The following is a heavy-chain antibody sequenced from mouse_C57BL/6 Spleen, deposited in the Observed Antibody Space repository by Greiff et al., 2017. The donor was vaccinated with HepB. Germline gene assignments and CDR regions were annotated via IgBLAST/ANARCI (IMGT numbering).Heavy chain of an antibody. CDR1: GFTFSDYG. CDR2: ISSGSSTS. J-gene: IGHJ4*01. D-gene: IGHD1-2*01. CDR3: ARKKVRLYAMDY. V-gene: IGHV5-17*01. Sequence: EVQLVESGGGLVKPGGSLKLSCAASGFTFSDYGMHWVRRAPEKGLEWFAYISSGSSTSYYADTVKGRFTISRDNAKNTLFLQMTSLRSEDTAMDYCARKKVRLYAMDYWGQGTSVTVSS.